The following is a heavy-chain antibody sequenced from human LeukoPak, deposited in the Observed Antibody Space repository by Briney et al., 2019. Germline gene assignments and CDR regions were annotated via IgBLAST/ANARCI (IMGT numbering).Heavy chain of an antibody. CDR2: INPSGGST. Sequence: ASVKVSCKASGYTFTSYYMHWVRQAPGQGLEWMGIINPSGGSTRYAQKFQGRVTMTRDTSTSTVYMELSSLRSEDTAVYYCARDTHAMYYYDSSGSLVDYWGQGTLVTVSS. D-gene: IGHD3-22*01. J-gene: IGHJ4*02. CDR1: GYTFTSYY. V-gene: IGHV1-46*01. CDR3: ARDTHAMYYYDSSGSLVDY.